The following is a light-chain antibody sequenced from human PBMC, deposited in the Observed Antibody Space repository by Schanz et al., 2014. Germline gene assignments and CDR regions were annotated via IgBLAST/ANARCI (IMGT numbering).Light chain of an antibody. CDR3: QEYNTGPWT. Sequence: EIVMTQSPGTLSVSPGERVTLSCRASQSVSSNLAWYQKKPGQAPRLLIYDASTRATGISARFSGSGSGTEFTLTISSLQSEDFAVYHCQEYNTGPWTFGQGTTV. CDR1: QSVSSN. V-gene: IGKV3-15*01. CDR2: DAS. J-gene: IGKJ1*01.